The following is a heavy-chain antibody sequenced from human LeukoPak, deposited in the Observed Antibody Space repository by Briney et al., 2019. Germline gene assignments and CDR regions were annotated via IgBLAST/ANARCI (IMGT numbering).Heavy chain of an antibody. J-gene: IGHJ5*02. CDR2: IIPILGIA. CDR3: ARDRVKSITIFAGFDP. V-gene: IGHV1-69*04. Sequence: ASVKVSCKASGGTFSSYTISWVRQAPGQGLEWMGRIIPILGIANYAQKFQGRVTMTRDTSISTAYMELSRLRSDDTAVYYCARDRVKSITIFAGFDPWGQGTLVTVSS. CDR1: GGTFSSYT. D-gene: IGHD3-3*01.